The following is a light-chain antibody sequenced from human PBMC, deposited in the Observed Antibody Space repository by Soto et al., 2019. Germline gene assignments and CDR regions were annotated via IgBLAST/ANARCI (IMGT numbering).Light chain of an antibody. CDR3: QQRSNSYT. Sequence: EIVLTQSPATLSLSPGERATLSCRASQSVSSYLAWYQQKPGQAPRLLLYDASNRATGIPAMFSGSGSGTDFLLIISSLAPEDFAVYYCQQRSNSYTFGQGTKLEIK. V-gene: IGKV3-11*01. J-gene: IGKJ2*01. CDR1: QSVSSY. CDR2: DAS.